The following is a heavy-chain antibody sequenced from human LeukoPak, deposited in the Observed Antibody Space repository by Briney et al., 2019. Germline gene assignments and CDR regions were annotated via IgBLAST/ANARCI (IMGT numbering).Heavy chain of an antibody. CDR3: AREGFGELLSYYYGMDV. J-gene: IGHJ6*02. CDR2: ISYDGSNK. Sequence: GRSLRLSCAASGFTFSSYAMHWVRQAPGKGLEWVAVISYDGSNKYYADSVKGRFTISRDNSKNTLYLQMNSLRAEDTAVYYCAREGFGELLSYYYGMDVWGQGTTVTVSS. CDR1: GFTFSSYA. V-gene: IGHV3-30*04. D-gene: IGHD3-10*01.